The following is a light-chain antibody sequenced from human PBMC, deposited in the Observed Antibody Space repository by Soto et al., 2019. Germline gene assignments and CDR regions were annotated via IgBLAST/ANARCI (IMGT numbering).Light chain of an antibody. CDR1: SGHSSYA. V-gene: IGLV4-69*01. CDR3: QNWGTGMRV. Sequence: QLVLTQSPSASASLGTSVKLTCTLNSGHSSYAIAWHQQQPEKGPRYLMKVNSDGSHIKGDGIPDRFSGSSSGAERYLTISRLQYEDEADYYCQNWGTGMRVFGGGTKLTVL. CDR2: VNSDGSH. J-gene: IGLJ3*02.